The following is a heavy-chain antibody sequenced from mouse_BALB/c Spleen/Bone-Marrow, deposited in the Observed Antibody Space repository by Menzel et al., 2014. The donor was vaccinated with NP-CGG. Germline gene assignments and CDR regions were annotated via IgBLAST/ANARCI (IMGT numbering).Heavy chain of an antibody. J-gene: IGHJ2*01. CDR2: ISSGSSTV. CDR1: GFTFSSFG. D-gene: IGHD1-1*01. Sequence: VHVKQSGGGLVQPGGSRKLSCAASGFTFSSFGMHWVRQAPEKGLEWVAYISSGSSTVYYADKVMGRVTISRDNPKNTLFLQMTSLRSEDTAMYYCARSGSSSGYFDYWGQGTTLTVSS. V-gene: IGHV5-17*02. CDR3: ARSGSSSGYFDY.